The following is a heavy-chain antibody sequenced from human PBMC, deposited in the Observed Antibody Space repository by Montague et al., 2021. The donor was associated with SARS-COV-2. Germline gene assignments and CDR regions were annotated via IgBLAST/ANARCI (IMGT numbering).Heavy chain of an antibody. V-gene: IGHV3-21*01. CDR3: ATSYGSVVSYYYYGMDV. CDR1: GLTFSSYS. Sequence: SLRLSCAASGLTFSSYSMNWVRQAPGKGLEWVSSISRSSSYIYYADSVKGRLTISRDNAKNSLYLQMNSLRAEDTAVYFCATSYGSVVSYYYYGMDVWGQGTTVTVSS. CDR2: ISRSSSYI. J-gene: IGHJ6*02. D-gene: IGHD5-18*01.